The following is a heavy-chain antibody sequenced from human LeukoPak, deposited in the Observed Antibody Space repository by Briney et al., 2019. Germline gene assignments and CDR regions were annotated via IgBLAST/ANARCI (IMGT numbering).Heavy chain of an antibody. CDR3: ASGGYCSGGSCGIDY. V-gene: IGHV4-4*02. CDR1: GGSISSSNW. Sequence: SETLSLTCAVSGGSISSSNWWSWVRQPPGKGLEWIGEIYHSGSTNYNPSLKSRVTISVDKSKNQFSLKLSSVTAADTAVYYCASGGYCSGGSCGIDYWGQGTLVTVSS. J-gene: IGHJ4*02. D-gene: IGHD2-15*01. CDR2: IYHSGST.